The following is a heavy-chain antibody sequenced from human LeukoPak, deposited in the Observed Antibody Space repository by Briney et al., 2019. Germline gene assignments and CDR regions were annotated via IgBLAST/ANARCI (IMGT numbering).Heavy chain of an antibody. CDR2: INHSGST. J-gene: IGHJ5*02. Sequence: SETLSLTCAVYGGSFSGYYWSWIRQPPGKGLEWIGEINHSGSTNYNPSLKSRVTMSVDTSKNQFSLKLSSVTAADTAVYYCAREKRGGYYYDSSGSHNWFDPWGQGTLVTVSS. CDR1: GGSFSGYY. V-gene: IGHV4-34*01. D-gene: IGHD3-22*01. CDR3: AREKRGGYYYDSSGSHNWFDP.